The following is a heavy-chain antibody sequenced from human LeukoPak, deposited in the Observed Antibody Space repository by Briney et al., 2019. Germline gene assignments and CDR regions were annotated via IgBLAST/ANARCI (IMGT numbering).Heavy chain of an antibody. V-gene: IGHV4-39*01. CDR1: GGSISSSSYY. CDR2: IYYSGST. Sequence: PSETLSLTCTVSGGSISSSSYYWGWIRQPPGKGLEWIGSIYYSGSTYYNPSLKSRVTISVATSKNQFSLKLSSVTAADTAVYYCARSGWYGSGSYYDRNFDYWGQGTLVTVSS. CDR3: ARSGWYGSGSYYDRNFDY. J-gene: IGHJ4*02. D-gene: IGHD3-10*01.